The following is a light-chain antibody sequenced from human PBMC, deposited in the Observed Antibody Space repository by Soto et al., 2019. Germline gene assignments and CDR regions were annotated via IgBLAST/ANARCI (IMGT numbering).Light chain of an antibody. CDR2: AAS. V-gene: IGKV1-39*01. J-gene: IGKJ1*01. CDR3: QQTYSTPRT. Sequence: DIQMTQSPSSLSASVGDRVTMTCRASQTISSYLNWYQQKPGKAPNLLIYAASSLQSGVPSRFSGSGSGTDFTLTINSPQPEDFAIYYCQQTYSTPRTFGQGTKVEIK. CDR1: QTISSY.